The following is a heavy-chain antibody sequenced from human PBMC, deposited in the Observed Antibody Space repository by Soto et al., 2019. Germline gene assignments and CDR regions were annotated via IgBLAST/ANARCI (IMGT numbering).Heavy chain of an antibody. CDR2: ISGNAGST. Sequence: GSLRLSCAASGFTFSKNAMSWVRQAPGKGLEWVSSISGNAGSTYYADSVKGRLTISRDNSKNTLFLQMNSLRAEDTAVYYCAKSRQQLIGYYYYGMDVWGQGTTVTVSS. CDR3: AKSRQQLIGYYYYGMDV. V-gene: IGHV3-23*01. CDR1: GFTFSKNA. J-gene: IGHJ6*02. D-gene: IGHD3-22*01.